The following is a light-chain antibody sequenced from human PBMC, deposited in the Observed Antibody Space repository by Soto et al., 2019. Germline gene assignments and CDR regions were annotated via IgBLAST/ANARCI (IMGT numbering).Light chain of an antibody. J-gene: IGKJ4*01. CDR3: PQYINSPLT. CDR2: AAS. CDR1: QGLGTN. Sequence: EVVTTQSPATLSVSPGARATLSCRASQGLGTNLAWYQQKPGQAPRLLIYAASTRAAGVPGRFSGSGSGSALYLGMSSLQSEDFEVYYRPQYINSPLTMARGTKV. V-gene: IGKV3-15*01.